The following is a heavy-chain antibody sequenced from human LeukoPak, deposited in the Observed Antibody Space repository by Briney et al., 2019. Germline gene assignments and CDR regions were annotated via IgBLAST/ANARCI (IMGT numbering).Heavy chain of an antibody. Sequence: ASVKVSCKASGGTFSSYAISWVRQAPGQGLEWMGGIIPIFGTANYAQKFQGRVTITTDESTSTAYMELSSLRSEDTAVYYCAGKKYYDSSGYFDYWGQGTLVTVSS. V-gene: IGHV1-69*05. CDR1: GGTFSSYA. CDR2: IIPIFGTA. D-gene: IGHD3-22*01. CDR3: AGKKYYDSSGYFDY. J-gene: IGHJ4*02.